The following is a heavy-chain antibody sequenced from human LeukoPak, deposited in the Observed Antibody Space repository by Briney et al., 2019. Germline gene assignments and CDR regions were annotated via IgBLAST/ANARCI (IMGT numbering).Heavy chain of an antibody. CDR1: GFTFSDYS. D-gene: IGHD1-26*01. CDR3: ARDLLGWELHYFDY. CDR2: ISSSSPYI. V-gene: IGHV3-21*01. J-gene: IGHJ4*02. Sequence: PGGSLRLSCAASGFTFSDYSMNWVRQAPGKGLEWVASISSSSPYIYYTDSVKGRFTISRDNAKNSLYLQMNSLRAEDTAVYYCARDLLGWELHYFDYWGQGTLVTVSS.